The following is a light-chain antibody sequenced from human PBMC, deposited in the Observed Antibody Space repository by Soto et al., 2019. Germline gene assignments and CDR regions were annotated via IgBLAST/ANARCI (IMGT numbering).Light chain of an antibody. Sequence: DIQMTQSPSSLSASVGDRVTITCRASESFSSYLDLYQHKPGKPAKVLIYGASNLQSGVPPRFSGSGSGTTFTLTISSLQSDDFDTYYCLQYNGYYRTFGQGTQVDIK. V-gene: IGKV1-5*01. CDR1: ESFSSY. J-gene: IGKJ1*01. CDR2: GAS. CDR3: LQYNGYYRT.